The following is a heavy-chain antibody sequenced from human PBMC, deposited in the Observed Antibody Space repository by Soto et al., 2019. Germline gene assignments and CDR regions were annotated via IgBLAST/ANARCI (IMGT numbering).Heavy chain of an antibody. CDR1: GGSISSYY. Sequence: SETLSLTCTVSGGSISSYYWSWIRQPPGKGLEWIGYIYYSGSTNYNPALKSRVTISVDTSKNQFSLKLSSVTAAETDVYYCARGQVESWFGELSYMDVWGKGTTVTVSS. J-gene: IGHJ6*03. D-gene: IGHD3-10*01. V-gene: IGHV4-59*01. CDR3: ARGQVESWFGELSYMDV. CDR2: IYYSGST.